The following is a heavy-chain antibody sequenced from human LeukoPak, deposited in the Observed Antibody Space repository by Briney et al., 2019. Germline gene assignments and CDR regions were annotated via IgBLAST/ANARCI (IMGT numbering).Heavy chain of an antibody. CDR1: GGSFSDYY. CDR3: VRSNSRYQPWTLDI. Sequence: FGTLSLTCAVYGGSFSDYYWNWIRQSPGKGLEWIGEIGHNGNTSYNPSLKSRVTISVDTSNNQLSLKVNSVTAADTAMYYCVRSNSRYQPWTLDIWGRGTMVTVSS. CDR2: IGHNGNT. D-gene: IGHD2-2*01. J-gene: IGHJ3*02. V-gene: IGHV4-34*01.